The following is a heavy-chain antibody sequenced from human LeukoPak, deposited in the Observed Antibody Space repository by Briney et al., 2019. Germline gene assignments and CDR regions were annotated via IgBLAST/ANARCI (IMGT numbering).Heavy chain of an antibody. CDR1: GGSFSGYY. Sequence: PSETLSLTCAVYGGSFSGYYWSWIRQPPGKGLEWIGEINHSGSTNYNPSLKSRVTISVDTSKNQFSLKLSSVTAADTAVYYCARGPHYDSSGYYSIIEDYFDYWGQGTLVTVSS. D-gene: IGHD3-22*01. V-gene: IGHV4-34*01. CDR2: INHSGST. J-gene: IGHJ4*02. CDR3: ARGPHYDSSGYYSIIEDYFDY.